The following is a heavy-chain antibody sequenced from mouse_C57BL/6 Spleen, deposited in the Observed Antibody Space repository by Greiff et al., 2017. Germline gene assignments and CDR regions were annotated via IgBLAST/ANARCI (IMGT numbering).Heavy chain of an antibody. Sequence: DVHLVESGGGLVKPGGSLKLSCAASGFTFSSYAMSWVRQTPEKRLEWVATISDGGSYTYYPDNVKGRFTISRDNAKNNLYLQMSHLKSEDTARYYCASGDSNYEGAWFAYWGKGTLVTVSA. D-gene: IGHD2-5*01. CDR1: GFTFSSYA. V-gene: IGHV5-4*01. CDR2: ISDGGSYT. CDR3: ASGDSNYEGAWFAY. J-gene: IGHJ3*01.